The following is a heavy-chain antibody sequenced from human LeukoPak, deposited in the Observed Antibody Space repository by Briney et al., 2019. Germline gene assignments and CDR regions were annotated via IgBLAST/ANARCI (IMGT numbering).Heavy chain of an antibody. CDR2: ISAYNGNT. J-gene: IGHJ5*02. Sequence: ASVKVSCKASGYTFTSYGISWVRQAPGHGLEWLGWISAYNGNTKYAQKLQGRVTMTTDTSTSTAYMELRSLRSDDTAVYYCARVGDDYDILTNWFDPWGQGTLVTVSS. D-gene: IGHD3-9*01. CDR3: ARVGDDYDILTNWFDP. V-gene: IGHV1-18*04. CDR1: GYTFTSYG.